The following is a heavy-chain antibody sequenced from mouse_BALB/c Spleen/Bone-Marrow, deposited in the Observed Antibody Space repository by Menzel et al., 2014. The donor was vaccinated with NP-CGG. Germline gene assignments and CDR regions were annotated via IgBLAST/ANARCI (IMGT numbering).Heavy chain of an antibody. D-gene: IGHD1-1*01. CDR2: IDPANGNT. CDR1: GFNIKDTY. CDR3: APYYYGRWFTY. Sequence: EVKLMESGAELVKPGASVKLSCTASGFNIKDTYMHWVKQRPEQGLEWIGRIDPANGNTKYDPKFQGKATITADTSSNTAYLQLSSLTSEDTAVYYCAPYYYGRWFTYWGQGTLVTVSA. V-gene: IGHV14-3*02. J-gene: IGHJ3*01.